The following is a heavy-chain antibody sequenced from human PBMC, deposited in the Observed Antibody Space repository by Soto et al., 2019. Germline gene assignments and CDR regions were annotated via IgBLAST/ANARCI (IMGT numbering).Heavy chain of an antibody. Sequence: QVQLQESGPGLVKPSETLSLTCTVSGGSISSYYWSWIRQPPGKGLEWIGYIYYSGSTNYNPSLKSRVTISVHTSKNQFSLKLSSVTAADTAVYYCARLPPGPRVDYFDYWGQGTLVTVSS. CDR1: GGSISSYY. J-gene: IGHJ4*02. CDR3: ARLPPGPRVDYFDY. D-gene: IGHD2-15*01. V-gene: IGHV4-59*08. CDR2: IYYSGST.